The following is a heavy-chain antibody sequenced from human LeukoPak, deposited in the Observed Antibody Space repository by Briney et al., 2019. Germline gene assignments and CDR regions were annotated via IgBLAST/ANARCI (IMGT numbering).Heavy chain of an antibody. V-gene: IGHV4-39*01. CDR2: IFYSGST. Sequence: SETLSLTCTVSGDSISSSTYYWGWIRQPPGKGLEWIGSIFYSGSTYYNPSLKSRVTISVDTSKNQFSLKLSSVTAADTAVYYCASQVIAVTFYSDYWGQGTLVAASS. CDR1: GDSISSSTYY. CDR3: ASQVIAVTFYSDY. J-gene: IGHJ4*02. D-gene: IGHD6-19*01.